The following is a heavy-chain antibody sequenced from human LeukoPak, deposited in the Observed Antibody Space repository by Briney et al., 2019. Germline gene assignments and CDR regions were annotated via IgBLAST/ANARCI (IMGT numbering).Heavy chain of an antibody. Sequence: SETLSLTCTVSGGSINNHYWSWIRQSAGKGLEWIGRIYSSGSTNYNPSLKSRVTMSVDTSKNQFSLKLSTVTAADTAVYYCARDWLLMDWGQGTLVTVSS. V-gene: IGHV4-4*07. CDR1: GGSINNHY. CDR2: IYSSGST. CDR3: ARDWLLMD. J-gene: IGHJ4*02. D-gene: IGHD3-9*01.